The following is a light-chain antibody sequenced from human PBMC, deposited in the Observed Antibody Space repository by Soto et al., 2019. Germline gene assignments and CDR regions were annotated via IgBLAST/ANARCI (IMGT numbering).Light chain of an antibody. CDR2: VNT. Sequence: QSVLTQPPSVSGAPGQRVTIPCTGSSSNIGAGYDVHWYQQLPGTAPKLLIYVNTNRPSGVPDRFSGSKSGTSASLAITGLQAEDEADYYSQSYDNPLSAYVFGTGSQLTVL. CDR1: SSNIGAGYD. CDR3: QSYDNPLSAYV. J-gene: IGLJ1*01. V-gene: IGLV1-40*01.